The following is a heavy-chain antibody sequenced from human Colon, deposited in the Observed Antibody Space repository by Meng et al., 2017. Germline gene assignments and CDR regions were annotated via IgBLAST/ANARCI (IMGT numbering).Heavy chain of an antibody. CDR2: IYSGGIS. D-gene: IGHD1-26*01. V-gene: IGHV4-31*03. Sequence: QVQLQESGPRLVKPSQTLSPPCTVSGDSVSSNSYYWTWIRQHPGTGLEWIGYIYSGGISHYNPSLKSRITMSIDTSKNQFSLQLTSVTAADTAIYYCARDPLAVGPTYRGLDSWGQGTLVTVSS. CDR3: ARDPLAVGPTYRGLDS. CDR1: GDSVSSNSYY. J-gene: IGHJ4*02.